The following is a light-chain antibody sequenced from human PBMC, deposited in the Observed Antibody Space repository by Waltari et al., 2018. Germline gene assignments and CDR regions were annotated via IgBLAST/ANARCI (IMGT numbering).Light chain of an antibody. Sequence: QSALTQPASVSGSPGQSLTIPCTGPSSDIGGYNSASWYQHHPGKAPKLLIYEVSNPPSGVSDRFSGSKSGKTASLTISGLQAGDEAVYYCSSYTSLTTLVFGGGTKLTVL. CDR3: SSYTSLTTLV. J-gene: IGLJ2*01. CDR1: SSDIGGYNS. V-gene: IGLV2-14*01. CDR2: EVS.